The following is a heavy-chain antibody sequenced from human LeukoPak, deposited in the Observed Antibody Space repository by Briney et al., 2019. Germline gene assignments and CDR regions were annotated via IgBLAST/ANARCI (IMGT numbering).Heavy chain of an antibody. CDR1: GFTFDDYA. CDR2: ISWNSGSI. D-gene: IGHD3-22*01. CDR3: AKDFSSGPGAFDY. V-gene: IGHV3-9*01. Sequence: GGSLRLSCAASGFTFDDYAMHWVRQAPGKGLEWVSGISWNSGSIGYADSVKGRFTISRDNAKDSLYLQMNSLRAEDTALYYCAKDFSSGPGAFDYWGQGTLVTVSS. J-gene: IGHJ4*02.